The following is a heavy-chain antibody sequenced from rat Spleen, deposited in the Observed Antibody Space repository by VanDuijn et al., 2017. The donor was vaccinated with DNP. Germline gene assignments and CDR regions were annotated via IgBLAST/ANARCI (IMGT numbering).Heavy chain of an antibody. J-gene: IGHJ2*01. CDR3: AGRPPPTRGPFDY. D-gene: IGHD1-4*01. V-gene: IGHV5S23*01. CDR1: GFTFSNYG. Sequence: EVHLVESGGGLVQPGRSMKLSCAASGFTFSNYGMAWVRQAPTKGLEWVATISISGGSTYYRDSVKGRFTISRDNTRNTLYLQMDSLRSEDTAAYYCAGRPPPTRGPFDYWGQGVTVTVSS. CDR2: ISISGGST.